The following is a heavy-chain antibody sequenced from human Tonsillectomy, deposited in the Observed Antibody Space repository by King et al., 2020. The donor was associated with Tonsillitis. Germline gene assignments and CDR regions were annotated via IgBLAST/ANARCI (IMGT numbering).Heavy chain of an antibody. D-gene: IGHD1-26*01. CDR2: TYYRSKWYY. Sequence: VQLQQSGPGLVAPSQPLSVTCAISGDSVSSNRGAWNWIMQSPSRGLEWLGRTYYRSKWYYDYAESVKSRGTINADTSKNQFSLQINSVTTEDTAVYYCAAGWALGSWCQGILVTVSS. CDR3: AAGWALGS. V-gene: IGHV6-1*01. CDR1: GDSVSSNRGA. J-gene: IGHJ4*02.